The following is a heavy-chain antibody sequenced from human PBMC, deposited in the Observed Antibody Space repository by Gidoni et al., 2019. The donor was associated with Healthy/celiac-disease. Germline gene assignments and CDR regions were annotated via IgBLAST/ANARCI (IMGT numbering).Heavy chain of an antibody. CDR1: GFTFSSYA. Sequence: QVQLVESGGGVVQPGRSLRLSCAASGFTFSSYAMHWVRQAPGKGLEWVAVISYDGSNKYYADSVKGRFTISRDNSKNTLYLQMNSLRAEDTAVYYCARDFGYSSSWYDGYFDYWGQGTLVTASS. J-gene: IGHJ4*02. CDR2: ISYDGSNK. CDR3: ARDFGYSSSWYDGYFDY. V-gene: IGHV3-30-3*01. D-gene: IGHD6-13*01.